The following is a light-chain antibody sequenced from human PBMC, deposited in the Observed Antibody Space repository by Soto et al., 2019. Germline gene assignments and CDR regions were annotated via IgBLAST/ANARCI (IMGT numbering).Light chain of an antibody. V-gene: IGKV1-5*01. Sequence: DMQMTQSPSTLSASVGDRVTITCRASQSISSWLAWYQRKPGKAPKLLIYDASSLESGVPSRFSGSGSGTEFTLTISSLQPDDFATYYCQQYNSYLWTFGQGTKVEIK. J-gene: IGKJ1*01. CDR1: QSISSW. CDR3: QQYNSYLWT. CDR2: DAS.